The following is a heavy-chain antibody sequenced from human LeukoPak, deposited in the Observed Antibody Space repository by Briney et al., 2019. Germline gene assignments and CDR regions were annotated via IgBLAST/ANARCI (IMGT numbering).Heavy chain of an antibody. CDR2: ISSSSSYI. J-gene: IGHJ6*02. V-gene: IGHV3-21*04. D-gene: IGHD1-26*01. CDR3: ARCGTPNNYYGYGVDV. CDR1: GFTFGSYS. Sequence: PGGSLRLSCAASGFTFGSYSFNWVRQAPGKGLEWVSSISSSSSYIYYADSVKGRFTISRDNAKNSLYLQMISLRAEDTAVYYCARCGTPNNYYGYGVDVWGQGTTVIVSS.